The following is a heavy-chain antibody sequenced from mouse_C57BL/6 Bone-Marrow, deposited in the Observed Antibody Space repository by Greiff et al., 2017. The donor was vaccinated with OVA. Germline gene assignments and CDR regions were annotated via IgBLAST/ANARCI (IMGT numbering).Heavy chain of an antibody. CDR1: GYTFTSYW. CDR3: ASLYYGNNYWYFDV. V-gene: IGHV1-50*01. J-gene: IGHJ1*03. CDR2: IDPSDSYT. Sequence: QVQLQQSGAELVKPGASVKLSCKASGYTFTSYWMQWVKQRPGQGLEWIGEIDPSDSYTNYNQKFKGKATLTVDTSSSTAYMPLSSLTSEDSAVYYCASLYYGNNYWYFDVWGTGTTVTVSS. D-gene: IGHD2-1*01.